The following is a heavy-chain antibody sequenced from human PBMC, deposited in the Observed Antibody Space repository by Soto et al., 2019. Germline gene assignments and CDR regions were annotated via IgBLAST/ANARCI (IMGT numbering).Heavy chain of an antibody. CDR2: MNPHSGDT. CDR1: GYTFVNYE. Sequence: QVQLVQSGAEVKKPGASVKVSCKASGYTFVNYEINWVRQATGQGLEGLGWMNPHSGDTFYAQNFQGRVTMTRNTSITTAYMQLNSLKSEDTAVYYCARQKAMDYWGQGTLVTVSS. V-gene: IGHV1-8*01. CDR3: ARQKAMDY. J-gene: IGHJ4*02.